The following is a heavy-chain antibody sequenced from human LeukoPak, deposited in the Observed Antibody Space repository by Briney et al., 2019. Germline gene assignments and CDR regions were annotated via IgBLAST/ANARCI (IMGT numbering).Heavy chain of an antibody. CDR2: ITGRGEST. CDR3: AKDRRLASFDY. Sequence: GGSLRLSCAASGFTFSSYGMNWVRQAPGKGLEWVSGITGRGESTYYADSVKGRFTISRDNSKNTLYLQMNSLRAGDTAIYYCAKDRRLASFDYGGQGTLVTVSS. CDR1: GFTFSSYG. J-gene: IGHJ4*02. V-gene: IGHV3-23*01. D-gene: IGHD6-25*01.